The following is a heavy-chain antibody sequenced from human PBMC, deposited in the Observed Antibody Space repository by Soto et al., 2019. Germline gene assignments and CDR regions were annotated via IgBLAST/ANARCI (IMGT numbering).Heavy chain of an antibody. J-gene: IGHJ5*02. CDR1: GFSFSSFA. CDR2: ISGSGGTT. Sequence: EVQVLESGGGLVQPGGSLRLSCAASGFSFSSFAMSWVRQAPGKGLEWVSTISGSGGTTYYADSVKGRFTVSRDNSKNSLYLQMSSLRAEDTAIYYCAKGEDDIGFVIHHESWGQGALVTVSS. V-gene: IGHV3-23*01. D-gene: IGHD3-9*01. CDR3: AKGEDDIGFVIHHES.